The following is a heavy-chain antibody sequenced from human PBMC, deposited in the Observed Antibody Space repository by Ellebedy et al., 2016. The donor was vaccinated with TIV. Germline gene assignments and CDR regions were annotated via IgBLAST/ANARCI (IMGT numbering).Heavy chain of an antibody. V-gene: IGHV3-7*01. CDR3: AREAISYATSGYYFDS. D-gene: IGHD3-16*01. Sequence: PGGSLRLPCAASGFTFSNYCMSWVRQAPGKGLEWVANIKQGGSEIHYADSVKGRFTISRDNAKSSLYLQMNSVRAEDTAVYYCAREAISYATSGYYFDSWGQGTLVTVSS. CDR2: IKQGGSEI. CDR1: GFTFSNYC. J-gene: IGHJ4*02.